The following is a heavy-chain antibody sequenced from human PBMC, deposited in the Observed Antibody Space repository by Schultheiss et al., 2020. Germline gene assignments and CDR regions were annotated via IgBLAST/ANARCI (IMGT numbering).Heavy chain of an antibody. J-gene: IGHJ4*02. CDR1: GFTFSSYE. D-gene: IGHD5-12*01. CDR2: IYYSGST. V-gene: IGHV4-59*08. CDR3: ARVATIKEYYFDY. Sequence: GSLRLSCAASGFTFSSYEMNWVRQAPGKGLEWIGYIYYSGSTNYNPSLKSRVTISVDTSKNQFSLKLSSVTAADTAVYYCARVATIKEYYFDYWGQGTLVTVSS.